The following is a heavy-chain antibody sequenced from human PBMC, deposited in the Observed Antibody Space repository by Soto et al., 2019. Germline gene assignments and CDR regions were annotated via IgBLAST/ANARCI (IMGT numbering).Heavy chain of an antibody. V-gene: IGHV1-24*01. J-gene: IGHJ4*02. CDR2: FDPEDGET. Sequence: ASVKVSCKVSGYTLTELSMHWVRQAPGKGLEWMGGFDPEDGETIYAQKFQGRVTMTEDTSTDTAYMELSSLRSEDTAVYYCATDSMITFGGVYFDCWGQATLVTVSS. CDR1: GYTLTELS. CDR3: ATDSMITFGGVYFDC. D-gene: IGHD3-16*01.